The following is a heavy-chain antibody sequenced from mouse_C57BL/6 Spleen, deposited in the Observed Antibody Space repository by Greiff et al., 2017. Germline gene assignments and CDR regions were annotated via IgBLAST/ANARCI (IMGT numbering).Heavy chain of an antibody. D-gene: IGHD1-1*01. CDR2: IYPGNSDT. V-gene: IGHV1-5*01. CDR1: GYTFTSYW. Sequence: EVQLQQSGTVLARPGASVKMSCKTSGYTFTSYWMHWVKQRPGQGLEWIGAIYPGNSDTSYNQKFKGKAKLTAVTSASTAYMELSSLTNEDSAVYYCTVTTVVAHFDYWGQGTTLTVSS. CDR3: TVTTVVAHFDY. J-gene: IGHJ2*01.